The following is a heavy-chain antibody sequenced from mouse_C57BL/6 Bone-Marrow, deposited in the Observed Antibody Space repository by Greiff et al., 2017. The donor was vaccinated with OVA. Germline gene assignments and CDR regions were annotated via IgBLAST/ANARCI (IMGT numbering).Heavy chain of an antibody. CDR2: IYPGGGYT. J-gene: IGHJ2*01. CDR3: AREVVTTLVATWRFDY. V-gene: IGHV1-63*01. Sequence: QVQLQQSGAELVRPGTSVKMSCKASGYTFTNYWIGWAKQRPGHGLEWIGDIYPGGGYTNYNEKFKGKATLTADKSSSTAYMQFSSLTSEDSAIYYCAREVVTTLVATWRFDYWGQGTTLTVSS. D-gene: IGHD1-1*01. CDR1: GYTFTNYW.